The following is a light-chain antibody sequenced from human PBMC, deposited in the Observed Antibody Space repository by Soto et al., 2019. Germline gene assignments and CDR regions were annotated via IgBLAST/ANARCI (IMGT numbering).Light chain of an antibody. CDR3: SSYAGSSTLYV. CDR1: ASDVGVYNY. V-gene: IGLV2-8*01. CDR2: EVT. J-gene: IGLJ1*01. Sequence: QSVLTQPPSASGSLGQSVTISCTGTASDVGVYNYVSWYQQHPGKAPKLVIYEVTKRPSGVPDRFSGSKSGNTASLTVSGLQAEDEADYYCSSYAGSSTLYVFGTGTKVTVL.